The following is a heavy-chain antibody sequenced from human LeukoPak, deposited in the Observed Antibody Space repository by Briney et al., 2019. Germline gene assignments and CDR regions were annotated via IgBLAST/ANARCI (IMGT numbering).Heavy chain of an antibody. CDR3: ARDSVAVEYIDAFDI. CDR1: GGSISSYY. CDR2: IYYSGST. Sequence: SETLSLTCTVSGGSISSYYWSWIRQPPGKGLEWIGYIYYSGSTNYNPSLKSRVTISVETSKNQFSLKLSSVTAADTAVYYCARDSVAVEYIDAFDIWGQGTMVTVSS. D-gene: IGHD6-19*01. V-gene: IGHV4-59*01. J-gene: IGHJ3*02.